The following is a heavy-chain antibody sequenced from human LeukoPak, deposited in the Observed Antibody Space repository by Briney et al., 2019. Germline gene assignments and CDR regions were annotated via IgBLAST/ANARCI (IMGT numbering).Heavy chain of an antibody. J-gene: IGHJ4*02. CDR1: GFTFSSYN. CDR2: ISSSSSTI. CDR3: ARDPLDFSFDY. D-gene: IGHD2/OR15-2a*01. V-gene: IGHV3-48*02. Sequence: PGGSLRLSCAASGFTFSSYNMNWVRQAPGKGREGVSYISSSSSTIYYADSVKGRFTISRDNAKHSLYLQMNSVRDEATAVYYCARDPLDFSFDYWGQGTLVTVSS.